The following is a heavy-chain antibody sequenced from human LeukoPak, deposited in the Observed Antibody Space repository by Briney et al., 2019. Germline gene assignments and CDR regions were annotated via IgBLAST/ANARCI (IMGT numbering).Heavy chain of an antibody. V-gene: IGHV3-23*01. J-gene: IGHJ4*02. CDR2: ISGSGGST. CDR3: AKRGDVGATVYYFDY. CDR1: GFTFSSYA. D-gene: IGHD1-26*01. Sequence: HAGGSLRLSCAASGFTFSSYAMSWVRQAPGKGLEWVSAISGSGGSTYYADSVKGRFTISRDNSKNTLYLQMNSLRAEDTAVYYCAKRGDVGATVYYFDYWGQGTLVTVSS.